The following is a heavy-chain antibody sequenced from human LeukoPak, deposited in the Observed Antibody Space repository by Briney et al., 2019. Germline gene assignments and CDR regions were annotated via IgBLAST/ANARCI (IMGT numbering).Heavy chain of an antibody. CDR2: IYTSGST. J-gene: IGHJ3*02. CDR3: ARDDFWSGYRAFDI. D-gene: IGHD3-3*01. CDR1: GGSISSYY. V-gene: IGHV4-4*07. Sequence: PSETLSLTCTVSGGSISSYYWSWIRQPTGKGLEWIGRIYTSGSTNYNPSLKSRVTMSVDTSKNQFSLKLSSVTAADTAVYYCARDDFWSGYRAFDIWGQGTMVTVSS.